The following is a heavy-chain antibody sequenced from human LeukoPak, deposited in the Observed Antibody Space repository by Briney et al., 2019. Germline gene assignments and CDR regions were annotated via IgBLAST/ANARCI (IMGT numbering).Heavy chain of an antibody. J-gene: IGHJ4*02. CDR3: ARELPAGSTDY. Sequence: QSGGSLRLXCKASGFIFSHYSMHWGRQPPGKELEYVSVISGDGTATYYTDSVKGRFIISRDNSKSTLYLRMGSLRDDDSALSYCARELPAGSTDYWGQGTLVSVSS. CDR1: GFIFSHYS. D-gene: IGHD2-2*01. V-gene: IGHV3-64*02. CDR2: ISGDGTAT.